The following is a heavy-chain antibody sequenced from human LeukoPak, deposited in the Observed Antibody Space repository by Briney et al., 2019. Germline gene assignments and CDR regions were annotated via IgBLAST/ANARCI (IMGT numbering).Heavy chain of an antibody. CDR2: IYYSRST. J-gene: IGHJ5*02. CDR3: ARDGSGWSGWFDP. V-gene: IGHV4-59*01. Sequence: SETLSLTCTVSGGSINSYYWSWIRQSPGKGLEWIGYIYYSRSTNYNPPLKSRVTISVDTSKNQFSLELTSVTAADTAVYYCARDGSGWSGWFDPWGQGTMVTVSS. CDR1: GGSINSYY. D-gene: IGHD6-19*01.